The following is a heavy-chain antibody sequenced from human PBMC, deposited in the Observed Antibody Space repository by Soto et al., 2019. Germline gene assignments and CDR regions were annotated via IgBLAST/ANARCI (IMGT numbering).Heavy chain of an antibody. D-gene: IGHD2-8*01. CDR1: GFTFSSYG. CDR3: TRAECCTNGVLAVAGKGY. V-gene: IGHV3-33*01. J-gene: IGHJ4*02. CDR2: IWYDGSNK. Sequence: GGSLRLSCAASGFTFSSYGMHWVRQAPGKGLEWVAVIWYDGSNKYYADSVKGRFTISRDNSKNTLYLQMNSLRAEDTAVYYGTRAECCTNGVLAVAGKGYWGQGTLVTVSS.